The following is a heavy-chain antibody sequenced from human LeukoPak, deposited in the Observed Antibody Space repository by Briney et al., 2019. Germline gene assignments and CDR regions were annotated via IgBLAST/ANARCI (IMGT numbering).Heavy chain of an antibody. Sequence: SETLSLTCTVSGGPISSYYWSWIRQPPGKGLEWIGYIYYSGSTNYNPSLKSRVTISVDTSKNQFSLKLSSVTAADTAVYYCARDGRLGELSWGVFDYWGQGTLVTVSS. V-gene: IGHV4-59*01. CDR3: ARDGRLGELSWGVFDY. D-gene: IGHD3-16*02. CDR2: IYYSGST. J-gene: IGHJ4*02. CDR1: GGPISSYY.